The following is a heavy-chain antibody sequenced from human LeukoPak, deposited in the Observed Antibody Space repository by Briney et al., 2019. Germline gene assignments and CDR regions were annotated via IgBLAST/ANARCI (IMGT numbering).Heavy chain of an antibody. CDR2: IDYSGST. J-gene: IGHJ4*02. V-gene: IGHV4-30-4*08. CDR3: ARENLPYYFDY. CDR1: GGSISSGDYY. Sequence: SETLSLTCTVSGGSISSGDYYWSWIRQPPGKGLEWIGYIDYSGSTYYNPSLKSRVTISVDTSKNQFSLKLSSVTAADTAVYYCARENLPYYFDYWGQGTLVTVSS.